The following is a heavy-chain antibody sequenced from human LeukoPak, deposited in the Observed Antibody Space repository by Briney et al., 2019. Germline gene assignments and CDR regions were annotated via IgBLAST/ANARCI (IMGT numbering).Heavy chain of an antibody. J-gene: IGHJ4*02. CDR1: GGSISSYY. V-gene: IGHV4-59*12. D-gene: IGHD6-13*01. CDR3: ARVSAAGTFDY. CDR2: IYYSGST. Sequence: SETLSLTCTVSGGSISSYYWSWIRQPPGKRLEWIGYIYYSGSTNYHPSLQNRVTISVDTSKNQFSLKLSSVTAADTAVYYCARVSAAGTFDYWGQGTLVTVSS.